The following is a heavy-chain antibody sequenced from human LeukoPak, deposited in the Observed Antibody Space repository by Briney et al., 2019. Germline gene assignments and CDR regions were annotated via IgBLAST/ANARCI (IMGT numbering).Heavy chain of an antibody. CDR3: AREVVIFPDYYYYGMDV. D-gene: IGHD3-9*01. J-gene: IGHJ6*02. Sequence: GGSLRLSCAAFGFPFGDYYMTWIRQAPGKGLEWISYISRSGDNLYYADSVEGRFTISRDNAKNSLFLQMNSLRADDTAVYYCAREVVIFPDYYYYGMDVWGQGTTVTVSS. CDR1: GFPFGDYY. V-gene: IGHV3-11*01. CDR2: ISRSGDNL.